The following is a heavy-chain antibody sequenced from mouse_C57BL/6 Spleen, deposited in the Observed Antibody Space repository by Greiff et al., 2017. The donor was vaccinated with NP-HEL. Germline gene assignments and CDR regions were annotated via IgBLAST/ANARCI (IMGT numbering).Heavy chain of an antibody. CDR2: IHPNSGST. CDR3: ARYRDVNYAMDY. J-gene: IGHJ4*01. CDR1: GYTFTSYW. Sequence: QVQLKQPGAELVKPGASVKLSCKASGYTFTSYWMHWVKQRPGQGLEWIGMIHPNSGSTNYNEKFKSKATLTVDKSSSTAYMQLSSLTSEDSAVYYCARYRDVNYAMDYWGQGTSVTVSS. D-gene: IGHD3-3*01. V-gene: IGHV1-64*01.